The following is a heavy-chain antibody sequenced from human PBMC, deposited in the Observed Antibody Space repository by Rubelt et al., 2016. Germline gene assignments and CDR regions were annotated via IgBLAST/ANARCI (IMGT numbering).Heavy chain of an antibody. CDR3: TRVALESRTYYFDA. Sequence: GLEWVSFLRSKAYGVTAEYAASVKGRFTVSRDDSKNIAYLQISSLKTEDTAVYYCTRVALESRTYYFDAWGQGTLVTVSS. CDR2: LRSKAYGVTA. J-gene: IGHJ4*02. D-gene: IGHD3-22*01. V-gene: IGHV3-49*02.